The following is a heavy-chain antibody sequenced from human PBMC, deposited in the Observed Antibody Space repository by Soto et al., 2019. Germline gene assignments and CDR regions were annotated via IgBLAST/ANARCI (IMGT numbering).Heavy chain of an antibody. J-gene: IGHJ5*02. CDR1: GGSLSSYY. CDR2: VYFSGNT. D-gene: IGHD6-25*01. V-gene: IGHV4-59*01. Sequence: KPSETLSLTCTVSGGSLSSYYWTWIRQSPGKGLEWIGYVYFSGNTNYNPSLKSRVTISIDTSKNQFSLRLASVTAADTAFYYCGSVRPSGYVLSWGQGT. CDR3: GSVRPSGYVLS.